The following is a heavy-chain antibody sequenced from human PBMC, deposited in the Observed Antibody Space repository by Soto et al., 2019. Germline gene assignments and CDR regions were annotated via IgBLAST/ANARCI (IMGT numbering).Heavy chain of an antibody. V-gene: IGHV1-69*01. D-gene: IGHD3-3*02. CDR1: GGTSRSYA. Sequence: QVQLVQSGAEVKKPGSSVKVSCKASGGTSRSYAIPWVRQAPGQGLEWMGGIIPIFGTANYAQKLQGRVTIIADESTSTSYIELGSLRSEDTAVYYCARGIGISVNARDVWGQGTTVTVSS. CDR3: ARGIGISVNARDV. CDR2: IIPIFGTA. J-gene: IGHJ6*02.